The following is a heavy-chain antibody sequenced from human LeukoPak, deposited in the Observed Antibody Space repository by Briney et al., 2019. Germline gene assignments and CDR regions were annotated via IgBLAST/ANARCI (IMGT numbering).Heavy chain of an antibody. V-gene: IGHV4-34*01. J-gene: IGHJ4*02. Sequence: SETLSLTCVVYGRSFNNYYWSWIRQAPGKGLEWIGEINHSGITNYNPSLKSRVTMSIDTSKNQFSLNLRSVTAADTAIYYCARGDIVIVPAAPFDYWGQGTLVTVSS. CDR3: ARGDIVIVPAAPFDY. D-gene: IGHD2-2*01. CDR1: GRSFNNYY. CDR2: INHSGIT.